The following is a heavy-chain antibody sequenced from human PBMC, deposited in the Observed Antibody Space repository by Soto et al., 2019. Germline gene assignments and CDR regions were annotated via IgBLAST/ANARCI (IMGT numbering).Heavy chain of an antibody. CDR1: GGSISSYY. CDR2: IYYSGST. J-gene: IGHJ5*02. Sequence: PSETLSLTCTVSGGSISSYYWSWIRQPPGKGLEWIGYIYYSGSTNYNPSLKSRVTISVDTSKNQFSLKLSSVTAADTAVYYCARSTDCSSTSCYAGGYNWFDPWGQGTLVTVS. D-gene: IGHD2-2*01. CDR3: ARSTDCSSTSCYAGGYNWFDP. V-gene: IGHV4-59*01.